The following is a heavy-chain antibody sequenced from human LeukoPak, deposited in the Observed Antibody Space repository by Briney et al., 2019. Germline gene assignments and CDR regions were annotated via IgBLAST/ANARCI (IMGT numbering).Heavy chain of an antibody. J-gene: IGHJ5*02. CDR2: IYYSGST. D-gene: IGHD2-15*01. CDR1: GGSISSSSYY. Sequence: PSETLSLTCTVSGGSISSSSYYWGWIRQPPGKGLEWIGSIYYSGSTYYNPSLKSRVTLSVDTSKNQFSLKLSSVTAADTAVYYCARVVVVAATRGGWFDPWGQEPWSPSPQ. CDR3: ARVVVVAATRGGWFDP. V-gene: IGHV4-39*07.